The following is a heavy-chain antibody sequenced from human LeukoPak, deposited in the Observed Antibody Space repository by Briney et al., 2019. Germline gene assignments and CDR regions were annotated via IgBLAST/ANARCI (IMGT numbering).Heavy chain of an antibody. V-gene: IGHV1-18*01. Sequence: ASVKVSCKASGYTFTSYGISWVRQAPGQGLEWMGWISAYNGNTNYAQKLQGRVTMTTDTSTSTAYMELRSLISDDTAVYYCARLIVVVVAATPEHAFDIWGQGTMVTVSS. J-gene: IGHJ3*02. CDR3: ARLIVVVVAATPEHAFDI. CDR2: ISAYNGNT. CDR1: GYTFTSYG. D-gene: IGHD2-15*01.